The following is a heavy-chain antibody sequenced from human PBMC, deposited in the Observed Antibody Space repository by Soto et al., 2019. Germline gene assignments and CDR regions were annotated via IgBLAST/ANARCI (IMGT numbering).Heavy chain of an antibody. V-gene: IGHV3-49*04. J-gene: IGHJ6*02. CDR2: IRSKAYGGTT. D-gene: IGHD3-9*01. CDR3: RTYYDILTGYSYYYYGMDV. Sequence: PGGSLRLSCTASGFTFGDYAMSWVRQAPGKGLEWVGFIRSKAYGGTTEYAASVKGRFTISRDDSKSIAYLQMNSLKTEDTAVYYCRTYYDILTGYSYYYYGMDVWGQGTTVTVSS. CDR1: GFTFGDYA.